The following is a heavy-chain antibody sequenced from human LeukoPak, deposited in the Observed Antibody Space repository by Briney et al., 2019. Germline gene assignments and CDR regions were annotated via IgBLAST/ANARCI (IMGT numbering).Heavy chain of an antibody. V-gene: IGHV3-23*01. J-gene: IGHJ4*02. Sequence: GGSLRLSCAASGFTFSNFLMTWVRQAPGKGPEWVSANSGSGGDTYYADSVKGRFTISRDNSKNTLYLQMNSLRAEDTAVYYCAKKGATTGDFDYWGQGTLVTVSS. CDR1: GFTFSNFL. D-gene: IGHD1-26*01. CDR2: NSGSGGDT. CDR3: AKKGATTGDFDY.